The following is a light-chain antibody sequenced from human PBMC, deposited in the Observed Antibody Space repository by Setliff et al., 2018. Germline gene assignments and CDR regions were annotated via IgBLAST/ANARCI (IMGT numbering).Light chain of an antibody. CDR1: SSDIGGYNS. Sequence: QSALTQPASVSGSPGQSITISCTGTSSDIGGYNSVSWYQQHPGKAPKLMIYDVDNRPSGVSNRFSGSKSGSTASLTISGLQADDEADYYCSSYTSTSTPVFGGGTQLTVL. J-gene: IGLJ2*01. V-gene: IGLV2-14*01. CDR3: SSYTSTSTPV. CDR2: DVD.